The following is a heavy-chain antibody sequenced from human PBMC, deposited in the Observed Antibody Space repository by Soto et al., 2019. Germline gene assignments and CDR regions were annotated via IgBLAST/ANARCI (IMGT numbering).Heavy chain of an antibody. J-gene: IGHJ6*02. CDR2: IYYSGST. V-gene: IGHV4-39*01. CDR1: GGSISSSSYY. Sequence: LETLSLTCTVSGGSISSSSYYWGWIRQPPGKGLEWIGSIYYSGSTYYNPSLKSRVTISVDTSKNQFSLKLSSVTAADTAVYYCARTGSDYGSGRNYYYYGMDVWGQGTTVTVSS. D-gene: IGHD3-10*01. CDR3: ARTGSDYGSGRNYYYYGMDV.